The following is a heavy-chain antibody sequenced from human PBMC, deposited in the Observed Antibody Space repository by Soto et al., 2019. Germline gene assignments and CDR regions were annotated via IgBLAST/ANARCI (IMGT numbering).Heavy chain of an antibody. J-gene: IGHJ5*02. V-gene: IGHV3-74*01. Sequence: GESLKISCAASGFTFSSYWMHWVRQAPGKGLVWVSRINSDGSSTSYADSVKGRFTISRDNAKNTLYLQMNSLRAEDTAVYYCARDRYSSSSYNWFDPWGQGTLVTVSS. CDR3: ARDRYSSSSYNWFDP. CDR1: GFTFSSYW. D-gene: IGHD6-13*01. CDR2: INSDGSST.